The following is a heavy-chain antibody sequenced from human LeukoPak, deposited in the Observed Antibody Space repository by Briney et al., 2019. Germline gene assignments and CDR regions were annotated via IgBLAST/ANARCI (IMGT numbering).Heavy chain of an antibody. CDR3: ARLSGYHFDY. D-gene: IGHD5-12*01. J-gene: IGHJ4*02. CDR1: GGSISTSGYY. Sequence: SETLSLTCTVSGGSISTSGYYWGWIRQPPGEGLEWIGIIYYSGSTYYNPSLKSRVTLSVDASRNQFSLKLSSVTAADTAVYYCARLSGYHFDYWGQGALVTVSS. CDR2: IYYSGST. V-gene: IGHV4-39*01.